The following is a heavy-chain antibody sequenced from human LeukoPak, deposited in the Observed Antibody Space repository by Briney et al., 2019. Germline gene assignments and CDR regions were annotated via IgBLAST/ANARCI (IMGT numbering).Heavy chain of an antibody. CDR2: IYYSGST. CDR3: ASLWVDIVVVPAAISGWFDP. Sequence: SETLSLTCAVYGGSFSGYYWSWIRQPPGKGLEWIGSIYYSGSTYYNPSLKSRVTISVDTSKNQFSLKLSSVTAADTAVYYCASLWVDIVVVPAAISGWFDPWGQGTLVTVSS. D-gene: IGHD2-2*01. CDR1: GGSFSGYY. V-gene: IGHV4-34*01. J-gene: IGHJ5*02.